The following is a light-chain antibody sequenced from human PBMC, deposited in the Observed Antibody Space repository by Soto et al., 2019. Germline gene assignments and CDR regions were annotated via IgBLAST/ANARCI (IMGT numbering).Light chain of an antibody. J-gene: IGLJ2*01. CDR3: SSYAGSLV. V-gene: IGLV2-8*01. CDR2: EVS. Sequence: QSVLTQPHSASGSPGQSVTISCTGTSSDVGGYNYVSWYQQHPGKAPKLMIYEVSKRPSGVPDRFSGSKSGNTASLTVSGLQAEDEADYYCSSYAGSLVFGGGTKLTVL. CDR1: SSDVGGYNY.